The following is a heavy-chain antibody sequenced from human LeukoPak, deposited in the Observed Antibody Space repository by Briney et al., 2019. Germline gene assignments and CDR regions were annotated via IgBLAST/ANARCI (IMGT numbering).Heavy chain of an antibody. J-gene: IGHJ4*02. V-gene: IGHV3-23*01. D-gene: IGHD5-24*01. CDR1: GFTFSSYA. CDR2: ISNIGDNT. CDR3: AKERWLQLGSYFDY. Sequence: GGALRLSCAASGFTFSSYAMSWVRQAPGKGLDWVSAISNIGDNTDYADSVKGRFTISRDNSKNTLNLQLNSLRAEDTAVYYCAKERWLQLGSYFDYWGQGTLVTVSS.